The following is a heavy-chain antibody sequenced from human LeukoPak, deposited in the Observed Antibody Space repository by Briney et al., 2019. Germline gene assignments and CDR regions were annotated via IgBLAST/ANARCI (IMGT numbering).Heavy chain of an antibody. CDR2: IYYSGST. CDR3: ARGEVGYCSSTSCYREDY. J-gene: IGHJ4*02. V-gene: IGHV4-30-4*08. D-gene: IGHD2-2*02. Sequence: PSQTLSLTCTVSGGSISSGDYYWSWIRQPPGKGLEWIGYIYYSGSTYYNPSLKSRVTISVDTAKNQFSLKLSSVTAADTAVYYCARGEVGYCSSTSCYREDYWGQGTLVTVSS. CDR1: GGSISSGDYY.